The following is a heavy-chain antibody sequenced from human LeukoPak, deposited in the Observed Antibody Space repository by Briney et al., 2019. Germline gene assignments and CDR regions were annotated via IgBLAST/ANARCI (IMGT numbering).Heavy chain of an antibody. CDR2: ISGSGGST. CDR3: AKDWMSSSGYFLFDY. V-gene: IGHV3-23*01. J-gene: IGHJ4*02. D-gene: IGHD3-22*01. Sequence: PGGSLRLSCAASGFTFSSYAMSWVRQAPGKGREWVSAISGSGGSTYYADSVKGRFTISRDNSKNTLYLQMNSLRAEDTAVYYGAKDWMSSSGYFLFDYWGQGTLVTVSS. CDR1: GFTFSSYA.